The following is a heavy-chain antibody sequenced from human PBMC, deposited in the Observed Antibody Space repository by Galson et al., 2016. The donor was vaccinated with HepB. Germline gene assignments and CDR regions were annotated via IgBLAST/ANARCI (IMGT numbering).Heavy chain of an antibody. Sequence: SLTCTVSGGSIISGYYWSWIRQHPGKGLEWIGYIYYSGSTHYNPSLKSRVSISVDTSKNQFSLKVSSVTAADTAVYFCARGSWTEGNGFDVWGQGTMVIVSS. CDR2: IYYSGST. J-gene: IGHJ3*01. CDR1: GGSIISGYY. CDR3: ARGSWTEGNGFDV. V-gene: IGHV4-31*03. D-gene: IGHD3/OR15-3a*01.